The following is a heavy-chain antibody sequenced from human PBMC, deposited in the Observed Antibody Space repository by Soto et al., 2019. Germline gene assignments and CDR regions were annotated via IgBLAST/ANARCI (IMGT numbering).Heavy chain of an antibody. Sequence: EVQLVESGGGLVQPGGSLRLSCAASGFTFSTYSMNWVRQAPGKGLEWVSYISTSSSTMYYADSVKGRSTISRDNAKNSLYLQMTSLRDEDTAVYYCARYPIDYWGQGTLVTVSS. CDR3: ARYPIDY. CDR2: ISTSSSTM. J-gene: IGHJ4*02. V-gene: IGHV3-48*02. CDR1: GFTFSTYS.